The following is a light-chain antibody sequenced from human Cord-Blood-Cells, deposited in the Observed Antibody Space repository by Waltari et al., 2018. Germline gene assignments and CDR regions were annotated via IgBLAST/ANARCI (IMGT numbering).Light chain of an antibody. V-gene: IGLV1-40*01. Sequence: QSVLTQPPSVSGAPGQSVTISCTGSSSNIGARYDVHWYQQRPGTAPIPLIHRNSNRPSGVPDRFSGSKSGTSASLAITGLQAEDEADYYCQSYDSSLSGYVFGTGTKVTVL. J-gene: IGLJ1*01. CDR1: SSNIGARYD. CDR2: RNS. CDR3: QSYDSSLSGYV.